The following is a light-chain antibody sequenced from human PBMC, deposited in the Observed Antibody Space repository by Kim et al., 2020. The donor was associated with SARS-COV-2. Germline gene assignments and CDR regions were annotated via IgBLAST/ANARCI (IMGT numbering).Light chain of an antibody. V-gene: IGKV1-27*01. CDR3: QECDSAPWT. CDR1: QDISNY. J-gene: IGKJ1*01. CDR2: AAS. Sequence: DIQMTQSPSSLSASVGDRVTITCRASQDISNYLAWFQLKPGKAPKLLICAASALQPGVPSRFSGSGSGADFTLTVTRQQPEDVATYYCQECDSAPWTFGQGTKVDIK.